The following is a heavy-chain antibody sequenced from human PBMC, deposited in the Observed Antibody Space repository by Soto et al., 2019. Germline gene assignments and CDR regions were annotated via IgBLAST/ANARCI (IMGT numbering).Heavy chain of an antibody. Sequence: GGSLRLSCAASGFTFSSYSMNWVRQAPGKGLEWVPSISSSSSYIYYADSVKGRFTISRDSAKNSLYLQMNSLRAEDTAVYYCASEQWAGGMDVWGQGTTVTVSS. J-gene: IGHJ6*02. D-gene: IGHD6-19*01. CDR1: GFTFSSYS. V-gene: IGHV3-21*01. CDR3: ASEQWAGGMDV. CDR2: ISSSSSYI.